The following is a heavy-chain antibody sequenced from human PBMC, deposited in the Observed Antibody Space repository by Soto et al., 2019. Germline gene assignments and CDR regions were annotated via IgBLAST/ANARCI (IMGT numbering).Heavy chain of an antibody. CDR1: GGSISIGGYY. D-gene: IGHD4-17*01. Sequence: QVQLQESGPGLVKPSQTLSLTCTVSGGSISIGGYYWSLIHQHPGKGLEWIGYIYYSGSTYYNPSLKSRVTISVDTSKNQFSLKLSSVSAADTAVYYCARSPEATVTAFNYWGQGTLVTVSS. V-gene: IGHV4-31*03. CDR2: IYYSGST. CDR3: ARSPEATVTAFNY. J-gene: IGHJ4*02.